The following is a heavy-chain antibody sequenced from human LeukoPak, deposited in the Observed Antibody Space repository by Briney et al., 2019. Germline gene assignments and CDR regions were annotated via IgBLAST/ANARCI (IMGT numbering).Heavy chain of an antibody. CDR1: GVSVSSDNYY. V-gene: IGHV4-61*03. CDR3: ARNMVRGVTDSFDI. CDR2: VHYSGST. Sequence: SETLSLTCTVSGVSVSSDNYYWSWIRQPPGRGLEWVGCVHYSGSTNYSPSVKSRVTISIDTSRNHFSLKLGSVTAADTAVYYCARNMVRGVTDSFDIWGQGTMVTVSS. D-gene: IGHD3-10*01. J-gene: IGHJ3*02.